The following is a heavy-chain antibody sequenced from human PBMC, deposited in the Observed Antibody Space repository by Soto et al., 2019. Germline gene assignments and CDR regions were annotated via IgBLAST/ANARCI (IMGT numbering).Heavy chain of an antibody. CDR3: AQPAGGTALIYDAFDI. CDR2: ISSRGGAA. J-gene: IGHJ3*02. D-gene: IGHD5-18*01. V-gene: IGHV3-23*01. Sequence: GGSLRLSCVASAFTFSNYAMSWFRQAPGKGLEWVSGISSRGGAAYSAVCVTGRFIISRGNSKNTWLLQMNSLRAKDTAVYFCAQPAGGTALIYDAFDIWGQGTMVTVSS. CDR1: AFTFSNYA.